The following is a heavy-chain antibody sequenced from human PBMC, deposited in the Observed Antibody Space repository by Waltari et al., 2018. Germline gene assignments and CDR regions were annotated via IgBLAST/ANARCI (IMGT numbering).Heavy chain of an antibody. CDR1: GFTFGDYA. D-gene: IGHD3-3*01. J-gene: IGHJ4*02. V-gene: IGHV3-49*03. CDR3: TSLPSHDFWSGYPLDY. CDR2: IRSKAYGGTT. Sequence: EVQLVESGGGLVQPGRSLRLSCTASGFTFGDYAMSWFRQAPGKGLEWVGFIRSKAYGGTTEYAASVKGRFTISRDDSKSIAYLQMNSLKTEDTAVYYCTSLPSHDFWSGYPLDYWGQGTLVTVSS.